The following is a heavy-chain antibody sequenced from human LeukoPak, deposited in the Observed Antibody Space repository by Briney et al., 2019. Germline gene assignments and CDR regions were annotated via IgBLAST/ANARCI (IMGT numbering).Heavy chain of an antibody. J-gene: IGHJ4*02. CDR1: GFTFSSYG. CDR3: AKVSSGWYFDY. CDR2: ISYDGSNK. D-gene: IGHD6-19*01. V-gene: IGHV3-30*18. Sequence: GGSLRLSCAASGFTFSSYGMHWVRQAPGKGLEWVAVISYDGSNKYYADSVKGRFTISRDNSKNTLYLQMNSLRAEDTAVYYCAKVSSGWYFDYWGQGTLVTVSS.